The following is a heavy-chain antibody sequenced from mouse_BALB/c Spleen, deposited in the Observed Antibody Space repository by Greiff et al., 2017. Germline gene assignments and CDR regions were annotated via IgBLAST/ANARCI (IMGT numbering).Heavy chain of an antibody. CDR2: ISSGGSYT. CDR3: ARQGGNYGWFAY. CDR1: GFTFSSYG. D-gene: IGHD2-1*01. V-gene: IGHV5-6*01. Sequence: EVKLVESGGDLVKPGGSLKLSCAASGFTFSSYGMSWVRQTPDKRLEWVATISSGGSYTYYPDSVKGRFTISRDNAKNTLYLQMSSLKSEDTAMYYCARQGGNYGWFAYWGQGTLVTVSA. J-gene: IGHJ3*01.